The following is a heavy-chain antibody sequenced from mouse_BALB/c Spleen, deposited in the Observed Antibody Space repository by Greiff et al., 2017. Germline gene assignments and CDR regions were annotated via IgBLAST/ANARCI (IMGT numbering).Heavy chain of an antibody. CDR2: ISSGSSTI. J-gene: IGHJ4*01. CDR1: GFTFSSFG. CDR3: ARCGGNYAMDY. V-gene: IGHV5-17*02. Sequence: EVKVVESGGGLVQPGGSRKLSCAASGFTFSSFGMHWVRQAPEKGLEWVAYISSGSSTIYYADTVKGRFTISRDNPKNTLFLQMTSLRSEDTAMYYCARCGGNYAMDYWGQGTSVTVSS.